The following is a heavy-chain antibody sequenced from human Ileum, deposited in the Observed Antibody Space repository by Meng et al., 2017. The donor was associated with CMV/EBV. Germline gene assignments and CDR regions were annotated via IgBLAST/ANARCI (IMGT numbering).Heavy chain of an antibody. J-gene: IGHJ5*02. D-gene: IGHD4/OR15-4a*01. CDR3: ARGGAGSKWFDA. CDR2: IHYSGTT. V-gene: IGHV4-59*01. Sequence: QVQLQESGPGLLRPSETLSLTCTVSGGSIGSDYWSWIRQPPGKGLEWIAFIHYSGTTNYSPSLKSRVTISVDTSKNQFSLNLNSVTAADTAVYYCARGGAGSKWFDAWGQGTLVTVSS. CDR1: GGSIGSDY.